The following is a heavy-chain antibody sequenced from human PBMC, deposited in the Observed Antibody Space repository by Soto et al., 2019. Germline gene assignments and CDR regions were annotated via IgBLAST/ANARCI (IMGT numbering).Heavy chain of an antibody. Sequence: PSETLSLTCAVSGASVTSYYWGWIRQPPGKGLEWVGQISHTGATNYNPSLKSRITVSVDTSNNQFSLRLTSVISADTAVYYCASSRELPPARPVYFDYWGPGTQVTVSS. J-gene: IGHJ4*02. CDR2: ISHTGAT. CDR1: GASVTSYY. D-gene: IGHD1-7*01. V-gene: IGHV4-59*02. CDR3: ASSRELPPARPVYFDY.